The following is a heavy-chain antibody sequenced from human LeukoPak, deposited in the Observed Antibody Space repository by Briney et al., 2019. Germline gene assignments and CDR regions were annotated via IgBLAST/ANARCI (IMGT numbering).Heavy chain of an antibody. V-gene: IGHV4-59*01. D-gene: IGHD6-13*01. J-gene: IGHJ4*02. Sequence: PSETLSLTCTVSGGSISSYYWSWIRQPPGKGLEWIGYIYYSGSTNYNPSLKRRVTISVDTSKNQFSLKLSSVTAADTAVYYCARGSIANFDYWGQGTLVTVSS. CDR3: ARGSIANFDY. CDR1: GGSISSYY. CDR2: IYYSGST.